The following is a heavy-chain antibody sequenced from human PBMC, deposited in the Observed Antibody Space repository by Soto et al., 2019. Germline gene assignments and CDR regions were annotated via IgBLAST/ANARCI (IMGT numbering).Heavy chain of an antibody. V-gene: IGHV4-59*01. Sequence: PSETLSLTCTVSGGSISSYYWSWIRQPPGKGLEWIGYIYYSGSTIYNPSLKSRVTISVYTSKNLFSLKLSSVTAADTAVYYCARLRNWIVGLTVGWFDPWGQGTLVTVSS. CDR1: GGSISSYY. J-gene: IGHJ5*02. D-gene: IGHD1-26*01. CDR2: IYYSGST. CDR3: ARLRNWIVGLTVGWFDP.